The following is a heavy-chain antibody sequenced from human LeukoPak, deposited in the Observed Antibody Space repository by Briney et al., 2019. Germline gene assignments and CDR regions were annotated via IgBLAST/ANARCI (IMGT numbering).Heavy chain of an antibody. CDR3: ARGRESYSLYY. Sequence: GASVKVSCKASKYTFTGYYMHWVRQAPGQGLEWMGWINPNYGGTNSAQKFQGRVTMTRDTSISTDDMELSRRRSYDTAVYYCARGRESYSLYYWGQGALATVSP. CDR1: KYTFTGYY. CDR2: INPNYGGT. D-gene: IGHD1-26*01. V-gene: IGHV1-2*02. J-gene: IGHJ4*02.